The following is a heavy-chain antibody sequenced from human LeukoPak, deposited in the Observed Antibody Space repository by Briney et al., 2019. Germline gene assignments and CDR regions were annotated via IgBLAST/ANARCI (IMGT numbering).Heavy chain of an antibody. CDR2: IIPILGIA. J-gene: IGHJ3*02. CDR3: ASGAIVVPAAFDI. D-gene: IGHD2-15*01. CDR1: GGTFSSYA. Sequence: ASVTVSCKASGGTFSSYAISWVRQAPGQGLEWMGRIIPILGIANYAQKFQGRVTITADKSTSTAYMELSSLRSEDTAVYYCASGAIVVPAAFDIWGQGTMVTVSS. V-gene: IGHV1-69*04.